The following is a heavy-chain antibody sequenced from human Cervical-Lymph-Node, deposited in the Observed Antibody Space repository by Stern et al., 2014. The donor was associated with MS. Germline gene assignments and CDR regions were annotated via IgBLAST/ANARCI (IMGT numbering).Heavy chain of an antibody. D-gene: IGHD3-22*01. CDR2: IIPIFDTA. Sequence: VQLVQSGAEVQKPWSSVTVSCKTSGSTFNSNTFISVRHAPGPGLEWMGGIIPIFDTANYAQHFQGRVTITADESTRTAYMELSGLRSDDTAVYYCAKEEGRDGYHGMDVWGQGTTVTVSS. CDR3: AKEEGRDGYHGMDV. V-gene: IGHV1-69*12. J-gene: IGHJ6*02. CDR1: GSTFNSNT.